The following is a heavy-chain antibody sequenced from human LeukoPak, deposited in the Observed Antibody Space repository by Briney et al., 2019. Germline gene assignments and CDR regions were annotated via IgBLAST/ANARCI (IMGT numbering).Heavy chain of an antibody. V-gene: IGHV3-30-3*01. CDR2: ISYDGSNK. J-gene: IGHJ4*02. CDR1: GFTFSSYA. CDR3: ARVLGGYSYGLLGND. Sequence: GGSLRLSCAASGFTFSSYAMHWVRQAPGKGLEWVAVISYDGSNKYYANSVKGRFTISRDNSKNTLYLQMNSLRAEDTAVYYCARVLGGYSYGLLGNDWGQGTLVTVSS. D-gene: IGHD5-18*01.